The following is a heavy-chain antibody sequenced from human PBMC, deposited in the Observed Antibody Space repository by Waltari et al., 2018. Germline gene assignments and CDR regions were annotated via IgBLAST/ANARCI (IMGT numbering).Heavy chain of an antibody. J-gene: IGHJ5*02. Sequence: EVQLVESGGGLVKPGGSLRLSCAASGFTFSSYSMTWVRQAPGKGLEWVSSISSSSSYIYYADSVKGRFTISRDNAKNSLYLQMNSLRAEDTAVYYCARKPIAAPYRSPWFDPWGQGTLVKVSS. CDR3: ARKPIAAPYRSPWFDP. CDR1: GFTFSSYS. D-gene: IGHD6-6*01. V-gene: IGHV3-21*01. CDR2: ISSSSSYI.